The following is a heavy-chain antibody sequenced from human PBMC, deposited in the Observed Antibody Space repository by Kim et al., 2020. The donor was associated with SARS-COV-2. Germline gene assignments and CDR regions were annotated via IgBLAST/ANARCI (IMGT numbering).Heavy chain of an antibody. J-gene: IGHJ5*02. V-gene: IGHV1-2*02. CDR3: ARDGGSGSYIANWFDP. Sequence: ASVKVSCKASGYTFSGYYMHWVRQAPGQGLEWMGWINPNSGGTNYAQKFQGRVTMTRDTSISTAYMELSRLRSDDTAVYYCARDGGSGSYIANWFDPWGQGTLVTVSS. CDR2: INPNSGGT. CDR1: GYTFSGYY. D-gene: IGHD3-10*01.